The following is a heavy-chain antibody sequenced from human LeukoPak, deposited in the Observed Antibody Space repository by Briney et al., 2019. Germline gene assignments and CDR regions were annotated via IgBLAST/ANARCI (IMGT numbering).Heavy chain of an antibody. CDR3: ARGITMVRGVIPFDY. J-gene: IGHJ4*02. CDR2: INAGNGNT. V-gene: IGHV1-3*01. CDR1: GYTFTSYA. Sequence: ASVKVSCKASGYTFTSYAMHWVRQAPGQRLEWMGWINAGNGNTKYSQKFQGRVTITRDTSASTAYMELSSLRSEDTAVYYCARGITMVRGVIPFDYWGQGTPVTVSS. D-gene: IGHD3-10*01.